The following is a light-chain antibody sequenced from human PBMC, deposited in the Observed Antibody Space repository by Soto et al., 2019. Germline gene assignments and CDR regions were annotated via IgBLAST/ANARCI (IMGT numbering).Light chain of an antibody. CDR1: QSVSSTY. CDR3: QQYSSSLFT. J-gene: IGKJ3*01. Sequence: EIVLTQSPGTLSLSPGERATLSCRASQSVSSTYLAWYQQNPGRAPRLLIYGASSRANGIPDRFSGSGSGTDFTLTISRLEPEDFAVYYCQQYSSSLFTFGPGTKVDMK. CDR2: GAS. V-gene: IGKV3-20*01.